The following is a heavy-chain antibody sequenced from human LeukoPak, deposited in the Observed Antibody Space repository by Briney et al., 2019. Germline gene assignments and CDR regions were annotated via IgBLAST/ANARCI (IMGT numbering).Heavy chain of an antibody. CDR1: GGSFSGYY. D-gene: IGHD3-22*01. CDR2: INHSGST. J-gene: IGHJ4*02. Sequence: SETLSLTCAVYGGSFSGYYWSWIRQPPGKGLEWIGEINHSGSTNYNPSLKSRVTISVDTSKNQFSLKLSSVTAADTAVYYCARFPGRKTYYYDSSGYYWGQGTLVTVSS. CDR3: ARFPGRKTYYYDSSGYY. V-gene: IGHV4-34*01.